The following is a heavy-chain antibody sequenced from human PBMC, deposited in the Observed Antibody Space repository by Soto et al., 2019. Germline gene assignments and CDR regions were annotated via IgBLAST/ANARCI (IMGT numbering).Heavy chain of an antibody. CDR2: IHSSGST. D-gene: IGHD6-13*01. J-gene: IGHJ5*02. Sequence: SETLSLTCTVSGASMNSYHWSWIRQPAGKGLEWIGHIHSSGSTNYNPSLKSRVTMSVDTSKNQFSLRLMSLTAADTAVYYCARDQGVAAAGVTWFDPWGQGSLVTVSS. V-gene: IGHV4-4*07. CDR3: ARDQGVAAAGVTWFDP. CDR1: GASMNSYH.